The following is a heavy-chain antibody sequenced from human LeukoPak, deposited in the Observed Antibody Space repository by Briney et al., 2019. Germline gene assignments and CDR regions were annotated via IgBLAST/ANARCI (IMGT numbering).Heavy chain of an antibody. CDR3: VRHNHMDV. CDR1: GYTFTTYS. V-gene: IGHV1-46*01. CDR2: INLSGGST. J-gene: IGHJ6*02. Sequence: ASVKVSCKASGYTFTTYSMHWVRQAPGRRLEWMAIINLSGGSTDYTQKFQGRVAMTRDTSTSTVYMELSSLRSEDTAVYYCVRHNHMDVWGQGTTVTVSS.